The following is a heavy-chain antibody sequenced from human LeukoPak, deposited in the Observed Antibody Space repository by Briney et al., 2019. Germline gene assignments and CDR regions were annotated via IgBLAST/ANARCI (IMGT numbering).Heavy chain of an antibody. CDR3: ARGYSSGWPQYYYYGMDV. CDR1: GGSISSGGYY. Sequence: SQTLSLTCTVSGGSISSGGYYWSWIRQHPGKGLEWIGYIYYSGSTNYNPSLKSRVTISVDTSKNQFSLKLSSVTAADTAVYYCARGYSSGWPQYYYYGMDVWGQGTTVTVSS. D-gene: IGHD6-19*01. V-gene: IGHV4-61*08. J-gene: IGHJ6*02. CDR2: IYYSGST.